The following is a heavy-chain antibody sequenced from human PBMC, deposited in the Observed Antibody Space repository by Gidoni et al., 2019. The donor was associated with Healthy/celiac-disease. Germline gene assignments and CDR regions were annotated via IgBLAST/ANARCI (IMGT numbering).Heavy chain of an antibody. CDR3: ARDRGVRGADFDY. J-gene: IGHJ4*02. V-gene: IGHV3-21*01. CDR1: GFTFSSYS. Sequence: EVQLVESGGGLVKPGGSLRLSCPASGFTFSSYSMNWVRQAPGKGREWVSSISSSSSYIYYADSVKGRFTISRDNAKNSLYLQMNSLRAEDTAVYYCARDRGVRGADFDYWGQGTLVTVSS. CDR2: ISSSSSYI. D-gene: IGHD3-10*01.